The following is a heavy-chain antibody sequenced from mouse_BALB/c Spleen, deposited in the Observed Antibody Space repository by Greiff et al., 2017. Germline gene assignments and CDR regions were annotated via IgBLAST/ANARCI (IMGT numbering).Heavy chain of an antibody. V-gene: IGHV1-54*01. Sequence: VPPQQSGAELVRPGTFVEVSCKASGFAFTNLLIEWVKQRPGQGLEWIGVINPGRGGTNYNEKFKGKATLTADKSSSTAYMQLSSLTSDDSAVYFCARNSFAYWGQGTLVTVSA. CDR3: ARNSFAY. CDR1: GFAFTNLL. J-gene: IGHJ3*01. CDR2: INPGRGGT.